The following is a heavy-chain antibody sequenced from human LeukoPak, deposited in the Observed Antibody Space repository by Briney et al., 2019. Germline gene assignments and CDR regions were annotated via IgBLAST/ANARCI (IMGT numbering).Heavy chain of an antibody. CDR1: GGSISSYY. CDR3: ARDRDTAMAHYFDY. V-gene: IGHV4-59*01. D-gene: IGHD5-18*01. Sequence: SETLSLTCTVSGGSISSYYWSWIRQPPGKGLEWIGYVNNSGSTNYNPSLKSRVTISVDTSKNQFSLTLSSVTAADTAVYYCARDRDTAMAHYFDYWGQGTLVTVSS. CDR2: VNNSGST. J-gene: IGHJ4*02.